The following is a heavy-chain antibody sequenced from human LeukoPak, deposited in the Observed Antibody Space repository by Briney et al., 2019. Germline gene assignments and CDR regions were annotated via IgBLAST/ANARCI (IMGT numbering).Heavy chain of an antibody. Sequence: SVKVSCKASGGTFSSYAISWVRQAPGQGLEWMGGIIPIFGTANYAQKFQGRVTITADESTSTAYMELSSLRSEDTAVYYCARSMVRGVIIQYFDYWGQGTMVTVSS. J-gene: IGHJ4*02. V-gene: IGHV1-69*13. CDR2: IIPIFGTA. D-gene: IGHD3-10*01. CDR1: GGTFSSYA. CDR3: ARSMVRGVIIQYFDY.